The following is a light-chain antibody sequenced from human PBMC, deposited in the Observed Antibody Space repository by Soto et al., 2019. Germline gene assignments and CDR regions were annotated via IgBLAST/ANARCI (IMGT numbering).Light chain of an antibody. Sequence: IVLTHSPGTLSLSPGKRATLSCRASQSVTSSYLAWWQQKPGQAPRLLIYGASSRATGIPDRFSGSGSGTGFTLTISRLEPEDFAVYFCQQYGSSPSTFGQGTKVDIK. J-gene: IGKJ1*01. CDR2: GAS. CDR1: QSVTSSY. V-gene: IGKV3-20*01. CDR3: QQYGSSPST.